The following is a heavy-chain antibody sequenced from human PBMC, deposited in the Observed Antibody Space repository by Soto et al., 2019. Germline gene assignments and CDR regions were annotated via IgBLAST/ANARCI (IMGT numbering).Heavy chain of an antibody. Sequence: SETLSLTCAVYGGSFSGYYWGWIRQPPGKGLEWIGEINHSGSTNYNPSLKSRVTISVDTSKNQFSLKLSSVTAADTAVYYCARRRFLEWLLRGTFVDYWGQGTLVTVSS. J-gene: IGHJ4*02. CDR2: INHSGST. D-gene: IGHD3-3*01. V-gene: IGHV4-34*01. CDR1: GGSFSGYY. CDR3: ARRRFLEWLLRGTFVDY.